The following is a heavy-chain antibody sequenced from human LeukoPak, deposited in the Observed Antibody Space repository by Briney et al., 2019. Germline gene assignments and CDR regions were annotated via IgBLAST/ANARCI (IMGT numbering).Heavy chain of an antibody. CDR1: GFTFRSYA. Sequence: VGSLRLSCVASGFTFRSYAMHWFRQAPHKGLEWVALISYDGSNKYYADSVKGRFTISRDNSTNTLYLQMNSLRAEDTAVYYCARGGVYSSGSYYLYYFDYWGQGTLVTVSS. CDR2: ISYDGSNK. V-gene: IGHV3-30-3*01. J-gene: IGHJ4*02. D-gene: IGHD6-19*01. CDR3: ARGGVYSSGSYYLYYFDY.